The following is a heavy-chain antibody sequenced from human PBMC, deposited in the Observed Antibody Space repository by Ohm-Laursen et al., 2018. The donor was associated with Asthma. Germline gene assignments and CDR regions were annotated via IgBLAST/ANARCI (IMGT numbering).Heavy chain of an antibody. D-gene: IGHD3-22*01. Sequence: TLSLTCTVSGDSINSGNNYWSWIRQHPGEGLEWIGYIYYSGLTYSNPPLRSRVIISVDTSKNQFSLNLTSVTAADTAVYYCARGAFYYESTGYYFFDHWGQGALVTVSS. J-gene: IGHJ4*02. CDR3: ARGAFYYESTGYYFFDH. V-gene: IGHV4-31*03. CDR1: GDSINSGNNY. CDR2: IYYSGLT.